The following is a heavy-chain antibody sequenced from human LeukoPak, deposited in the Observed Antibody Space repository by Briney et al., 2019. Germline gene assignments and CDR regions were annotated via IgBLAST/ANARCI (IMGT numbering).Heavy chain of an antibody. Sequence: GGSLRLSCAASGFTFSNVWMSWVRQAPGKGLEWVGRIKTKSAGGTAEYAAPVKGRFTMSRDDSKSTVFLQMNSLKTEDTAVYYCADYSDSTFPSWGRGTLVTVSA. J-gene: IGHJ5*02. V-gene: IGHV3-15*01. CDR1: GFTFSNVW. D-gene: IGHD4-11*01. CDR2: IKTKSAGGTA. CDR3: ADYSDSTFPS.